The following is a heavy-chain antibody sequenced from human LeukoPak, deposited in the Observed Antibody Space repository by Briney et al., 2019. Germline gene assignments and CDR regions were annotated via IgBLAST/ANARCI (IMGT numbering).Heavy chain of an antibody. Sequence: GGSLTLSCAASGFPFSPDWMSWVRQAPGKGLEWVANIKQDGSEKYYVDSVKGRFTISRDNAKNSLYLQMNSLRAEDTAVYYCAGSCYFDWFDPWGQGTLVTVSS. CDR3: AGSCYFDWFDP. CDR1: GFPFSPDW. J-gene: IGHJ5*02. V-gene: IGHV3-7*01. CDR2: IKQDGSEK. D-gene: IGHD2-15*01.